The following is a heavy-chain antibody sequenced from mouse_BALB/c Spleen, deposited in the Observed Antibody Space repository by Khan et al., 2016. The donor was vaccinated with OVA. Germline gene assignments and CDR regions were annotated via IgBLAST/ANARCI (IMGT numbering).Heavy chain of an antibody. D-gene: IGHD4-1*01. V-gene: IGHV5-6*01. J-gene: IGHJ3*01. CDR3: ADHLTGSFAY. CDR1: GFTFSSYS. Sequence: EVKLVESGGDLVKPGGSLKLSCAASGFTFSSYSMSWVRQTPDKRLEWVASISSGGDYTYYPDRVKGRFTISRDNAKNTLYLQMSDLKSEDTAMYYCADHLTGSFAYGGQGTLVTVSA. CDR2: ISSGGDYT.